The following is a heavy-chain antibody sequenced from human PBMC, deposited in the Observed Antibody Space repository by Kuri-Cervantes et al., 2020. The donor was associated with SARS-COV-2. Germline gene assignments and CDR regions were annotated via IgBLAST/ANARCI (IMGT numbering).Heavy chain of an antibody. D-gene: IGHD6-19*01. Sequence: SETLSLTCTVSGGSISSSSYYWGWIRQPPGKGLEWIGSIYYSGSTYYNPSLKSRVTISVDTSKNQFSLKLSSVTAADTALYYCATISASYSSGWYALYWGQGTLGTVSS. V-gene: IGHV4-39*07. CDR3: ATISASYSSGWYALY. CDR1: GGSISSSSYY. CDR2: IYYSGST. J-gene: IGHJ4*02.